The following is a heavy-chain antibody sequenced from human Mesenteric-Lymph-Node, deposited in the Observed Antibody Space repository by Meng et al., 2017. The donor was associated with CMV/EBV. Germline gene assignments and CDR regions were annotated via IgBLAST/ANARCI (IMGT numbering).Heavy chain of an antibody. V-gene: IGHV4-34*01. CDR1: GGTFSGYY. CDR2: VTHSGST. Sequence: YGGTFSGYYWTWIRQPPGKGLEWIGEVTHSGSTNYNPSLKSRVTISADTSQTQFSLRLSSLPASDTAVSWCARDPISGEVYRGFDPWGQVPLIPFSS. CDR3: ARDPISGEVYRGFDP. D-gene: IGHD3-3*01. J-gene: IGHJ5*02.